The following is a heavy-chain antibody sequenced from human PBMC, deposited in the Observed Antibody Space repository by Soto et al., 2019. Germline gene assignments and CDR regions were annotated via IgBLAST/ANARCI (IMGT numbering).Heavy chain of an antibody. J-gene: IGHJ5*02. Sequence: QVQLVESGGGVVQPGRSLRLSCAASGFTFSNYVMHWFRQAPGKGLEWVAVTSHDGSNKYYADSVKGRFTISRDNSKNTMYLQMNSLRAEDTAIYYCAFGGRVVTGNWFDPWGQGTPVTVSS. V-gene: IGHV3-30*03. CDR3: AFGGRVVTGNWFDP. CDR2: TSHDGSNK. CDR1: GFTFSNYV. D-gene: IGHD2-2*01.